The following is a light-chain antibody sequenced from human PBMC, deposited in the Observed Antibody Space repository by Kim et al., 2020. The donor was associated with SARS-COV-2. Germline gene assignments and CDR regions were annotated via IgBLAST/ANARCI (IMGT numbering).Light chain of an antibody. J-gene: IGKJ4*01. Sequence: STGERSTLSCRASQSIRSKLAWYQQKPGQAPRLLIYDASTRATGIPARFRGSGSGTEFTLSISSLQSGEFAVYYCQQYNDWPPLTFGGGTKVDIK. CDR2: DAS. CDR1: QSIRSK. CDR3: QQYNDWPPLT. V-gene: IGKV3-15*01.